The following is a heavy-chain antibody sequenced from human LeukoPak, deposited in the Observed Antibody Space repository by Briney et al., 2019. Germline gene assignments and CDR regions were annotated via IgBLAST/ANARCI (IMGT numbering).Heavy chain of an antibody. Sequence: ASVKVSCKASGYTFTSYGISWVRQAPGQGLEWMGWISAYNGNANYAQKLQGRVTMTTDTSTSTAYMELRSLRSDDTAVYYCARMDVWRNYYYGMDVWGQGTTVTVSS. J-gene: IGHJ6*02. V-gene: IGHV1-18*01. CDR3: ARMDVWRNYYYGMDV. D-gene: IGHD3/OR15-3a*01. CDR2: ISAYNGNA. CDR1: GYTFTSYG.